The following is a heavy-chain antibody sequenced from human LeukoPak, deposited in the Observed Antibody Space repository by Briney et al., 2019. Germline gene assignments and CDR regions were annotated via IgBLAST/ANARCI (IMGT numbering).Heavy chain of an antibody. CDR2: VFYSGNA. Sequence: SETLSLTCTVSGASINNSPYYWGWIRQPPGKGLEWFGRVFYSGNAYYNPSLKTRFRISVETFKNRYSLKLRSVPAADTTVYYCASHVDGRRDGYNSAFAHFDYWGQGTMVTVSS. CDR3: ASHVDGRRDGYNSAFAHFDY. J-gene: IGHJ4*02. CDR1: GASINNSPYY. V-gene: IGHV4-39*01. D-gene: IGHD5-24*01.